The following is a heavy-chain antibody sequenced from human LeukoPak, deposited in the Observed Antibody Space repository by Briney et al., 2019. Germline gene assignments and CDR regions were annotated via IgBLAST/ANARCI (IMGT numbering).Heavy chain of an antibody. CDR1: GYSFTSYW. V-gene: IGHV5-10-1*01. Sequence: GESLKISCKGSGYSFTSYWTSWVRQMPGKGLEWMGRIDPSDSYTNYSPSFQGHVTISADKSISTAYLQWSSLKASDTAMYYCARLYCSGGSCYQDDYWGQGTLATASS. CDR3: ARLYCSGGSCYQDDY. J-gene: IGHJ4*02. D-gene: IGHD2-15*01. CDR2: IDPSDSYT.